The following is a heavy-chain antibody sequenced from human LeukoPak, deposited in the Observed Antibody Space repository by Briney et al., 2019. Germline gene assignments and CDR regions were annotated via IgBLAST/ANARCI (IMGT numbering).Heavy chain of an antibody. CDR1: GVSVSSGSYY. CDR2: IYSSGIT. V-gene: IGHV4-61*01. D-gene: IGHD1-26*01. CDR3: ARDPGRNSGSYYPFDY. Sequence: SETLSLTCTVSGVSVSSGSYYWSWVRQPPGKGLEWIGYIYSSGITNYNPSLKSRVTISLDTSKNQFSLELSSVTAADTAVYYCARDPGRNSGSYYPFDYWGQGTLVTVSS. J-gene: IGHJ4*02.